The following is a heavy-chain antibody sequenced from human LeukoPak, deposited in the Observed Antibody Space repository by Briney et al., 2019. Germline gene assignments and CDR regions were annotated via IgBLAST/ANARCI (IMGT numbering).Heavy chain of an antibody. CDR1: EYSFSNYN. J-gene: IGHJ3*02. Sequence: ASVKVSCKASEYSFSNYNIHWLRQPLGQGLEWREIVNPSGDSTNYAQNFQGRVTMTGDTSTSTVYMELSSLRSEDTAVYYCARVRDGYDDAYDIWGQGTMVTVTS. D-gene: IGHD5-24*01. V-gene: IGHV1-46*01. CDR3: ARVRDGYDDAYDI. CDR2: VNPSGDST.